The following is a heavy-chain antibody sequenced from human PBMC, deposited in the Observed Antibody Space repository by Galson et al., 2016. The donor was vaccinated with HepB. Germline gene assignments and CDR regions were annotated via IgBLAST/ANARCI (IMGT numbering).Heavy chain of an antibody. V-gene: IGHV3-23*01. CDR1: GFSFSNSG. J-gene: IGHJ4*02. CDR3: GKHGGFDY. D-gene: IGHD3-16*01. Sequence: SLRLACAASGFSFSNSGMSWVRQAPGRGLEWVSGITRRGNATHYADFVKGRFTTSRDNSKNTLYLYMNNLTAGDTAIYYCGKHGGFDYWGQGALVTVSS. CDR2: ITRRGNAT.